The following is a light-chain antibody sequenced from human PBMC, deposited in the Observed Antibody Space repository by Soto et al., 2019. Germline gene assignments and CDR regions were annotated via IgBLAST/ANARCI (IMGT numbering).Light chain of an antibody. CDR1: QSVSSSY. CDR3: QQEDSSPPVYP. V-gene: IGKV3-20*01. J-gene: IGKJ3*01. CDR2: GAS. Sequence: EIVLTQSPGTLSLSPGERATLSCRASQSVSSSYLAWYQQKPGQAPSLLIYGASNRATGIPDRFSGSGSGTDFTLPISRLEPEKFAVYYCQQEDSSPPVYPFGPGTKVDIK.